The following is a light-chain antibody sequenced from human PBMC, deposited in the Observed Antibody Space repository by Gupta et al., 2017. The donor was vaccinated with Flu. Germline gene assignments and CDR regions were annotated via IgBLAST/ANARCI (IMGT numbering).Light chain of an antibody. V-gene: IGLV1-51*01. CDR2: DNN. Sequence: QSVLTQPPSVSAAPGQKVTISCSGSSSNIGNNYVSWYQQLPGTAPKLLIYDNNKRPSGIPDRFSGSKSGTSATLGITXLXTGDEAXYYCGTWDSSLSAGGVFGGGTKLTVL. CDR3: GTWDSSLSAGGV. CDR1: SSNIGNNY. J-gene: IGLJ3*02.